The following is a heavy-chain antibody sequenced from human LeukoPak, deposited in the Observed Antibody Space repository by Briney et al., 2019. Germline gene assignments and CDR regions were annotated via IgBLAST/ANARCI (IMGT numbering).Heavy chain of an antibody. CDR1: GFTFSSYS. J-gene: IGHJ3*02. Sequence: XGSLRLSCAASGFTFSSYSMNWVRQAPGKGLEGVSSISSSSIYIYYADSVKGRFTISRDNAKNSLYLQMNSLRAEDTAVYYCARVSDSGWYKDAFDIWGQGTMVTVSS. CDR2: ISSSSIYI. V-gene: IGHV3-21*01. CDR3: ARVSDSGWYKDAFDI. D-gene: IGHD6-19*01.